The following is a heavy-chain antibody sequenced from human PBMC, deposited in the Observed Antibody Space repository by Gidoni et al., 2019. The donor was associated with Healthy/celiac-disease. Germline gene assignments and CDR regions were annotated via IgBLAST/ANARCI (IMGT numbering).Heavy chain of an antibody. Sequence: GYTFTSYGIRWVRQAPGQGLEWMGWISAYNGNTNYAQKLQGRVTMTTDTSTSTAYMELRSLRSDDTAGYYCARVTIFGVVIARFDPWGQGTLVTVAS. V-gene: IGHV1-18*01. J-gene: IGHJ5*02. D-gene: IGHD3-3*01. CDR2: ISAYNGNT. CDR3: ARVTIFGVVIARFDP. CDR1: GYTFTSYG.